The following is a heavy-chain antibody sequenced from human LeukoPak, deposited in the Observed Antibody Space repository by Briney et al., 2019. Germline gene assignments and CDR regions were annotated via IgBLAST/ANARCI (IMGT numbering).Heavy chain of an antibody. CDR3: ARDLAIYSSGWYAAFDI. D-gene: IGHD6-19*01. CDR1: GFTFSSYA. V-gene: IGHV3-23*01. Sequence: GGSLRLSCAASGFTFSSYAMSWVRQAPGKGLEWVSAISGSGGSTYYADSVKGRFTISRDNSKNTLYLQMNSLRAEDTAVYYCARDLAIYSSGWYAAFDIWGQGTMVTVSS. J-gene: IGHJ3*02. CDR2: ISGSGGST.